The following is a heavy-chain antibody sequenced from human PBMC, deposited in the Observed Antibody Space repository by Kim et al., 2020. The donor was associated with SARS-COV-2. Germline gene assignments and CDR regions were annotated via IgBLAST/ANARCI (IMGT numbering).Heavy chain of an antibody. CDR3: ARAGCRIFGYYSHGMDV. CDR1: GGSISSYY. D-gene: IGHD3-3*01. CDR2: IYYSGST. Sequence: SETLSLTCTVSGGSISSYYWSWIRQPPGKGLEWIGYIYYSGSTNDNPSLKSRVTISVDTSKNQFSLKLSSVTAADTVGFSCARAGCRIFGYYSHGMDVW. J-gene: IGHJ6*01. V-gene: IGHV4-59*13.